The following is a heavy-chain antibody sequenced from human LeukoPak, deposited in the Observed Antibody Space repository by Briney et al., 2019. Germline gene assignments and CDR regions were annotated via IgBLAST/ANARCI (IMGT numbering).Heavy chain of an antibody. CDR2: IMPIFGTA. Sequence: SVKVSCKASGGTFSSYAISWVRQAPGQALEWIGGIMPIFGTANYAQKFQCRVTITADESTSTAYMELSSLRSEDTAVYYCARIAAAGISYFDYWGQGTLVTVSS. V-gene: IGHV1-69*13. CDR3: ARIAAAGISYFDY. CDR1: GGTFSSYA. J-gene: IGHJ4*02. D-gene: IGHD6-13*01.